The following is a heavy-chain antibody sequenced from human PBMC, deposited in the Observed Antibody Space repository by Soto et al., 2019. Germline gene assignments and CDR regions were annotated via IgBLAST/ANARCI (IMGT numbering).Heavy chain of an antibody. Sequence: VQLVQSGAEVKKPGSSVKVSCKASGGTFSSYTISWVRQAPGQGLEWMGRIIPILGIANYAQKFQGRVTITADKSTSTAYMELSSLRSEDTAVYYCASTSGDYVFDYWGQGTLVTVSS. V-gene: IGHV1-69*02. J-gene: IGHJ4*02. CDR3: ASTSGDYVFDY. D-gene: IGHD4-17*01. CDR1: GGTFSSYT. CDR2: IIPILGIA.